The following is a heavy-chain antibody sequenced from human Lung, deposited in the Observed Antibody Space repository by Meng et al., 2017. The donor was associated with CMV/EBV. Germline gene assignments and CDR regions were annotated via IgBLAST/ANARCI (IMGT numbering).Heavy chain of an antibody. D-gene: IGHD4-17*01. CDR1: GGSISSSSYY. V-gene: IGHV4-39*07. CDR2: IYYSGST. CDR3: ARDTRRYGDFFDY. J-gene: IGHJ4*02. Sequence: LQLQESGPGLVKPSQTLSLTCTVSGGSISSSSYYWGWIRQPPGKGLEWIGSIYYSGSTYYNPSLKSRVTISVDTSKNQFSLKLSSVTAADTAVYYCARDTRRYGDFFDYWGQGTLVTASS.